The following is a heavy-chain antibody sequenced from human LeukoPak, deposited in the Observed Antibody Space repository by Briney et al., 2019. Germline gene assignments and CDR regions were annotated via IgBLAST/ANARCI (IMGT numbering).Heavy chain of an antibody. J-gene: IGHJ4*02. CDR1: GGSFSDYD. Sequence: SETLSLTCAVYGGSFSDYDWSWIRQPPGKGLEWIGEISHSGTTNCDPSLKSRVAISVDTSKNQFSLKLSSVTAADTAVYYCARDPNSGYLDYWGQGTLVTVSS. CDR3: ARDPNSGYLDY. D-gene: IGHD1-26*01. V-gene: IGHV4-34*01. CDR2: ISHSGTT.